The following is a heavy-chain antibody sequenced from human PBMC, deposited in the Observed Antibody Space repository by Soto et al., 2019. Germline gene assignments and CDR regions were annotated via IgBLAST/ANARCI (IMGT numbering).Heavy chain of an antibody. V-gene: IGHV3-23*01. D-gene: IGHD2-2*02. CDR1: GFMFSCCA. Sequence: EVQLLDPGGGLVQPGGSLRLSCAASGFMFSCCAMSWVRQAPGKGLEWVSTIHGDGDYSHYTDSVEGRFTISRDNSRNTMYLQMDSLRADDTATYYCAKNRGAGDYTNWSFAVWGRGTLVAVSS. CDR2: IHGDGDYS. J-gene: IGHJ2*01. CDR3: AKNRGAGDYTNWSFAV.